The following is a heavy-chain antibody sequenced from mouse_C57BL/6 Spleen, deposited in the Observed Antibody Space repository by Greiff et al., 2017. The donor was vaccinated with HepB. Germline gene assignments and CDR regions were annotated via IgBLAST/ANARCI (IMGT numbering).Heavy chain of an antibody. CDR3: ARNYGSSLWFAY. V-gene: IGHV5-9*01. CDR2: ISGGGGNT. D-gene: IGHD1-1*01. CDR1: GFTFSSYT. J-gene: IGHJ3*01. Sequence: EVKLVESGGGLVKPGGSLKLSCAASGFTFSSYTMSWVSQTPEKRLEWVATISGGGGNTYYPDSVKGRFTISRDNAKNTLYLQMSSLRSEDTALYYCARNYGSSLWFAYWGQGTLVTVSA.